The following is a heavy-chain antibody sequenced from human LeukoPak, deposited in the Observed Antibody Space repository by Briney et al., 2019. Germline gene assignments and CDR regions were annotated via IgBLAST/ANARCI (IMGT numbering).Heavy chain of an antibody. CDR1: GGSISSSSYY. Sequence: SETLSLTCTVSGGSISSSSYYWGWIHQPPGKGLEWIGSIYYSGSTYYNPSLKSRVTISVDTSKNQFSLKLSSVTAADTAVYYCARHNYDFWSGYPYYFDYWGQGTLVTVSS. CDR2: IYYSGST. CDR3: ARHNYDFWSGYPYYFDY. J-gene: IGHJ4*02. V-gene: IGHV4-39*01. D-gene: IGHD3-3*01.